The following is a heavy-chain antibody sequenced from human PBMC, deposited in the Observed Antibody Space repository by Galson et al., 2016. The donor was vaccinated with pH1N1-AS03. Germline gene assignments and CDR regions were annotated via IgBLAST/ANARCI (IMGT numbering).Heavy chain of an antibody. J-gene: IGHJ4*02. Sequence: LSCAASGFTFGDYAMSWFRQAPGKGLEWVGFIRSKSYGGTTEYAASVKGRFSISGDDSDSIVYLQMNGLKIEDTAVYYCSRYGGYPDYWGQGTLVTVSS. V-gene: IGHV3-49*03. CDR3: SRYGGYPDY. D-gene: IGHD5-18*01. CDR1: GFTFGDYA. CDR2: IRSKSYGGTT.